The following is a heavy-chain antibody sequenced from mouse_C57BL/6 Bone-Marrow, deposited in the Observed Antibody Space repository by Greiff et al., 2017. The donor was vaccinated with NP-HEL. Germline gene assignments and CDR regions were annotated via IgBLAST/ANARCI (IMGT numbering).Heavy chain of an antibody. Sequence: QVQLKQPGADLVKPGASVKLSCKASGYTFTSYWMHWVKQRPGRGLEWIGRIDPNSGGTKFNEKFKTKATLPVDKPSSTAYMQLSSLTSEDSAVYYCARYYDGSRGWYFDVWGTGTTVTVSS. D-gene: IGHD1-1*01. CDR3: ARYYDGSRGWYFDV. J-gene: IGHJ1*03. CDR2: IDPNSGGT. CDR1: GYTFTSYW. V-gene: IGHV1-72*01.